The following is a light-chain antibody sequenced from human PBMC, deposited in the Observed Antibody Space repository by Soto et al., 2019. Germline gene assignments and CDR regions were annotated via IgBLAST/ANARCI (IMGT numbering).Light chain of an antibody. CDR3: QVWDSSSDHPGV. CDR1: NIGSKS. Sequence: SYELTQPPSVSVAPGKPARITCGGNNIGSKSVHGYQQKPGQAPVLVIYYDSDRPSGIPERFSGSNSGNTATLTISRVEAGDEADYYCQVWDSSSDHPGVFGTGTKLTVL. CDR2: YDS. V-gene: IGLV3-21*04. J-gene: IGLJ1*01.